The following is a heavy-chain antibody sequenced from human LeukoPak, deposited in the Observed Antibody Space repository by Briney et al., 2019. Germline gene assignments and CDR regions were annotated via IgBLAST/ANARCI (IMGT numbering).Heavy chain of an antibody. D-gene: IGHD6-19*01. CDR1: GFTFNRNG. CDR2: IWFDGSRE. J-gene: IGHJ4*02. V-gene: IGHV3-33*01. Sequence: GGSLRLSCAASGFTFNRNGMHWVRQAPGKGLEWVALIWFDGSREYYGDSVKGRFIISRDNSKNTLYLQMNSLRAEDTAVYYCARERGIAVAGTQESYFDYWGQGTLVTVSS. CDR3: ARERGIAVAGTQESYFDY.